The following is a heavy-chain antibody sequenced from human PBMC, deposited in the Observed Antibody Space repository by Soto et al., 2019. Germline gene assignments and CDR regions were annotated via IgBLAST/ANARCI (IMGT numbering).Heavy chain of an antibody. J-gene: IGHJ4*02. V-gene: IGHV3-30*18. CDR1: GFTFSSYG. D-gene: IGHD2-21*02. CDR3: AKDKVPVVVTAPFDY. Sequence: QVQLVESGGGVVQPGRSLRLSCAASGFTFSSYGMHWVRQAPGKGLEWVAVISYDGSNKYYADYVKGRFTISSDNSKNALYLQMNCLRAEDTAVYYCAKDKVPVVVTAPFDYWGQGTLVTVSS. CDR2: ISYDGSNK.